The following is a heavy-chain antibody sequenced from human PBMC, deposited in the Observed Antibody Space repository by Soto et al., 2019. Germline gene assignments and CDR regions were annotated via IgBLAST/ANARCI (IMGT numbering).Heavy chain of an antibody. J-gene: IGHJ4*02. CDR3: ARDKGPIVVVTPFDY. Sequence: GASVKVSCQASGYTFTSYGISWVRQAPGQGLEWMGWISAYNGNTNYAQKLQGRVTMTTDTSTSTAYMELRSLRSDDTAVYYCARDKGPIVVVTPFDYWGQGTLVTVSS. CDR1: GYTFTSYG. V-gene: IGHV1-18*01. CDR2: ISAYNGNT. D-gene: IGHD2-21*02.